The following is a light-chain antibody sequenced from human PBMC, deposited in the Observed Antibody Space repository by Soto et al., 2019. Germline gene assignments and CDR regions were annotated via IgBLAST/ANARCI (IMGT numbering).Light chain of an antibody. CDR3: QQLLSYPIT. CDR1: QSLSGN. CDR2: DAT. Sequence: EIVMTQSPATLSVSPGERATLSCRASQSLSGNLAWYHQKPGQAPRLLMYDATKRATGIPARFSGSGSGTEFTLTISSLQPEDFATYYCQQLLSYPITFGQGTRLEIK. J-gene: IGKJ5*01. V-gene: IGKV3D-15*01.